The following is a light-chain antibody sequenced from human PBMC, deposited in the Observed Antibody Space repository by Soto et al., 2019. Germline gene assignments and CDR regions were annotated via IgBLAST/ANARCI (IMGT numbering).Light chain of an antibody. CDR1: QSVLYSSNNKNY. CDR3: QQYYSTPRT. Sequence: DIVMTQSPDSLAVSLGERATINCKSSQSVLYSSNNKNYLAWYQQKPGQPPKLLIYWASTRESGVPDRFSGSGSGTEFTLTISSLQAEEVAVYYCQQYYSTPRTFGQGTKVEIK. J-gene: IGKJ1*01. V-gene: IGKV4-1*01. CDR2: WAS.